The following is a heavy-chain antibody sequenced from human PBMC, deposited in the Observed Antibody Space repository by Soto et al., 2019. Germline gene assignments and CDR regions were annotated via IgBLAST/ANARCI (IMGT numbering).Heavy chain of an antibody. CDR1: GASMTNYH. J-gene: IGHJ4*02. Sequence: LSLTCTVSGASMTNYHWNWVRQAPGKGLEWVAVISYDGVNQYYADSVKGRFTISRDNSQNTVYLQMSSLRREDTAVYYCARGIQLWLRLFDYWGQGTLVTVSS. V-gene: IGHV3-30-3*01. CDR3: ARGIQLWLRLFDY. D-gene: IGHD1-1*01. CDR2: ISYDGVNQ.